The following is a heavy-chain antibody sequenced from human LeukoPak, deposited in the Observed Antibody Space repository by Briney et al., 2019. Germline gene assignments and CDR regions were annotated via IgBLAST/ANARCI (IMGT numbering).Heavy chain of an antibody. CDR3: AASSSVYYYYYMDV. CDR1: GFTFTSSA. V-gene: IGHV1-58*02. CDR2: IVVGSGNT. D-gene: IGHD2-2*01. J-gene: IGHJ6*03. Sequence: SVKVSCKASGFTFTSSAMQWVRQARGQRLEWIGWIVVGSGNTNYTQKFQERVTITRDMSTSTAYMELSSLRSEDTAVYYCAASSSVYYYYYMDVWGKGTTVTISS.